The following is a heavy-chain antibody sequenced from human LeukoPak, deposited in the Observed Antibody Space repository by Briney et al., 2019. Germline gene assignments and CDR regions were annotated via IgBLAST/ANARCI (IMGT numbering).Heavy chain of an antibody. J-gene: IGHJ4*02. CDR2: IYHSGST. CDR1: GGSISSSNW. D-gene: IGHD1-26*01. V-gene: IGHV4-4*02. Sequence: PSGTLSLTCAVSGGSISSSNWWSWVRQPPGKGLEGIGEIYHSGSTNYNPSLKSRVTISVDKSKNQFSLKLSSVTAADTAVYYCARMGGSYYPISFDYWGQGTLVTVSS. CDR3: ARMGGSYYPISFDY.